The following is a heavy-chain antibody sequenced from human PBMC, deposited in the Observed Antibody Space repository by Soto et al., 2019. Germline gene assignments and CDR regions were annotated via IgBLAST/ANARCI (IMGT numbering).Heavy chain of an antibody. CDR3: ARDGHYGSGSTYYYYYGMDV. J-gene: IGHJ6*02. CDR1: GGSISSGGYY. D-gene: IGHD3-10*01. V-gene: IGHV4-31*03. Sequence: QVQLQESGPGLVKPSQTLSLTCTVSGGSISSGGYYWSWIRQHPGKGLEWIGYIYYSGSTYYNPSLTSRVTRSVDTSKNPFSLKLSSVTAADTAVYYCARDGHYGSGSTYYYYYGMDVWRQGTTVTVSS. CDR2: IYYSGST.